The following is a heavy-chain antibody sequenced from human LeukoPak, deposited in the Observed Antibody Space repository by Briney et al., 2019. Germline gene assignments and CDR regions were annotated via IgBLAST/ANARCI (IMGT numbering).Heavy chain of an antibody. CDR1: GGSISSYY. Sequence: SETLSLTCTVSGGSISSYYWSWIRQPAGKGLEWIGRIYTSGSTNYNPSLKSRVTISVDTSKNQFSLKLSSVTAADTAVYYCASAGGCIAAAGTGGCYFDYWGQGTLVTVSS. V-gene: IGHV4-4*07. CDR2: IYTSGST. CDR3: ASAGGCIAAAGTGGCYFDY. D-gene: IGHD6-13*01. J-gene: IGHJ4*02.